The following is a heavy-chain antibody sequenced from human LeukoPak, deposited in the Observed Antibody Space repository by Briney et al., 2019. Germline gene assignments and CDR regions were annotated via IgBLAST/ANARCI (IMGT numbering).Heavy chain of an antibody. CDR2: ISYDGSDQ. V-gene: IGHV3-33*05. J-gene: IGHJ4*02. Sequence: GGSLRLSCEASGFIFSSYGMHWVRQAPGKGLEWVAMISYDGSDQFYADSVKGRLTISRDNSKNTMYLQMSTLRDEDTAVFYCARDFLPYYTEGSGAPLGFEFWGQGTLVTVSS. D-gene: IGHD2-15*01. CDR3: ARDFLPYYTEGSGAPLGFEF. CDR1: GFIFSSYG.